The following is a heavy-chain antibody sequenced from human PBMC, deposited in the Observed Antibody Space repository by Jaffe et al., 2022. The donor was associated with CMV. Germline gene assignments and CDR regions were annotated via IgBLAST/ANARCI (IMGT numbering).Heavy chain of an antibody. D-gene: IGHD3-3*01. CDR3: ARCAGRLFGPMSYYYGMDV. Sequence: QVQLVESGGGVVQPGRSLRLSCAASGFTFSSYGMHWVRQAPGKGLEWVAVIWYDGSNKYYADSVKGRFTISRDNSKNTLYLQMNSLRAEDTAVYYCARCAGRLFGPMSYYYGMDVWGQGTTVTVSS. V-gene: IGHV3-33*01. J-gene: IGHJ6*02. CDR1: GFTFSSYG. CDR2: IWYDGSNK.